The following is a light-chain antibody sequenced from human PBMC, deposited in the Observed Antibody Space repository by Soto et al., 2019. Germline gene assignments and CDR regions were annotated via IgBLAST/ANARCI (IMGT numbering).Light chain of an antibody. J-gene: IGKJ3*01. CDR2: GAT. V-gene: IGKV3-20*01. CDR1: QGVSSAY. Sequence: EIVLTQSPGPLSLSPGERATLSCRASQGVSSAYLSWYQQKPGQAPSLLIYGATDRATGIPDRFSGSGSETDFTLTISRLEPEDFAVYYCQLYGNSPPSFTFGPGTKVDIK. CDR3: QLYGNSPPSFT.